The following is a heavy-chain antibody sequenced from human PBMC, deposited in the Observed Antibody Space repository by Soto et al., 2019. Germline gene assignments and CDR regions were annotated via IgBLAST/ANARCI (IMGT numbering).Heavy chain of an antibody. J-gene: IGHJ6*02. D-gene: IGHD2-21*02. CDR3: AREDDGGDTFDV. CDR2: IHHSGSI. CDR1: GGSISSDYYY. V-gene: IGHV4-30-4*08. Sequence: QVQLQQSGPGLVKPSQTLSLTCTVSGGSISSDYYYWTWIRQSPERGLEWIGYIHHSGSIFYNPSLKSRVTISVNTSKNQFSLHLSYVTAADTAVYFCAREDDGGDTFDVWGQGTTVTVSS.